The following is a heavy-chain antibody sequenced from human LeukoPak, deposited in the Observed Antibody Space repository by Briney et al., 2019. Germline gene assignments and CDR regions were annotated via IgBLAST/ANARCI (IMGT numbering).Heavy chain of an antibody. Sequence: PSETLSLTCAVSGASISSYHWSWIRQPPGKGLEWVGDIYYSGNTKYKPSLKSRVTISVDTAKNQFSLKVTSVTAADTAVYYCARLRSTYRGSLYYNGMDVWGQGTSVTVSS. D-gene: IGHD3-10*01. J-gene: IGHJ6*02. CDR2: IYYSGNT. CDR1: GASISSYH. CDR3: ARLRSTYRGSLYYNGMDV. V-gene: IGHV4-59*08.